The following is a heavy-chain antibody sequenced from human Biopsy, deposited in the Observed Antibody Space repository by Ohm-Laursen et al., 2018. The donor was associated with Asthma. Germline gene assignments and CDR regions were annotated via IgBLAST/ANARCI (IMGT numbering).Heavy chain of an antibody. J-gene: IGHJ4*02. CDR1: GYSLTDLS. CDR3: ASDFPKDYVRYNFQF. CDR2: HDHEEGGT. D-gene: IGHD4-17*01. V-gene: IGHV1-24*01. Sequence: SSVKVSCKVSGYSLTDLSMHWVRQAPGQGLKWMGGHDHEEGGTVNARRFQGRVTMTEDTSTDTAYMELSSLSSDDTAVYYCASDFPKDYVRYNFQFWGQGTLVTVSS.